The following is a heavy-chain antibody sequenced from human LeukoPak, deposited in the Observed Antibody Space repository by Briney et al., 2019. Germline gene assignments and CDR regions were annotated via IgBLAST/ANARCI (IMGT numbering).Heavy chain of an antibody. J-gene: IGHJ4*02. Sequence: GGSLRLSCAASGFTFSSYSMNWVRQAPGKGLEWVSAISGSGGSTYYADSVKGRFTISRDNSKNTLYLQMNSLRAEDTAVYCCAKPYYYYGSGSYYYWGQGTLVTVSS. CDR2: ISGSGGST. V-gene: IGHV3-23*01. CDR3: AKPYYYYGSGSYYY. D-gene: IGHD3-10*01. CDR1: GFTFSSYS.